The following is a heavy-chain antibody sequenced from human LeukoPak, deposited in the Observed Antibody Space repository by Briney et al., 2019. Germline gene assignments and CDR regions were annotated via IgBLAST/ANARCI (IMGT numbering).Heavy chain of an antibody. Sequence: SETLSLTCAVYGASLSEYYGSWIRQSPGKGREWIGEVAHKGPTVYSPTLNRKYNPSFKSRVTMSVDPSKNQFSLKLSSVTVADTATYYCVRQGTNSGYYLLDYWGQGHLVIVSS. J-gene: IGHJ4*02. CDR2: VAHKGPTVYSPTLNR. CDR1: GASLSEYY. V-gene: IGHV4-34*01. D-gene: IGHD3-22*01. CDR3: VRQGTNSGYYLLDY.